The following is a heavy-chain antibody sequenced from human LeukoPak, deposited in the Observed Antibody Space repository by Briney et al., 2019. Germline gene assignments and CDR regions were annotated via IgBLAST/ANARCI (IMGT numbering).Heavy chain of an antibody. Sequence: GGSPRLSCVASGFTLNNAWMSWVRQAPGKGLEWVGHIKGNNDGGTTDHAPPVKGRFTISRDDSNNTLSLQMNSLKTEDTAVYYCCKVVRGKNFFENWGQGTLVAVSS. J-gene: IGHJ4*02. CDR1: GFTLNNAW. D-gene: IGHD6-6*01. CDR3: CKVVRGKNFFEN. CDR2: IKGNNDGGTT. V-gene: IGHV3-15*01.